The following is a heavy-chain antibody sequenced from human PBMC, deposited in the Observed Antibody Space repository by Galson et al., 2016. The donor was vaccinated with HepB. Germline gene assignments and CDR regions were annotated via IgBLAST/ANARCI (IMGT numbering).Heavy chain of an antibody. CDR2: ISSSGSTI. J-gene: IGHJ4*02. Sequence: SLRLSCAASGFKFSDYYMSWIRQAPGKGLEWLSYISSSGSTIYYTDSVKGRFTISRDNAKNSLYLQMNSLRAEDTAVYYCARDITYDFWDTAGLVGYDYWGQGTLVTVSS. CDR1: GFKFSDYY. CDR3: ARDITYDFWDTAGLVGYDY. V-gene: IGHV3-11*01. D-gene: IGHD3-3*01.